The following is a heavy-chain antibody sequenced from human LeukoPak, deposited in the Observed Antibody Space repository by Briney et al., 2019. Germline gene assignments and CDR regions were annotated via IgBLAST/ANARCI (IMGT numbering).Heavy chain of an antibody. J-gene: IGHJ3*02. CDR3: ALQGIAAAGPSPFDAFDI. V-gene: IGHV1-2*02. CDR2: INPNSGGT. D-gene: IGHD6-13*01. Sequence: ASVKVSCKASGYTFTGYYMHWVRQAPGQGLEWMGWINPNSGGTNYAQKFQGRVTMTRDTSISTACVELSRLRSDDTAVYYCALQGIAAAGPSPFDAFDIWGQGTMVTVSS. CDR1: GYTFTGYY.